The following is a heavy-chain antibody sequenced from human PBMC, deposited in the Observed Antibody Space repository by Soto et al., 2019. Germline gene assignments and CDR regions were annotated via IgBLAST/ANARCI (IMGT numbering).Heavy chain of an antibody. CDR2: IWYDGSNK. CDR1: GFTFSSYG. CDR3: ARDGGYYYDYYYGMDV. J-gene: IGHJ6*02. D-gene: IGHD3-22*01. Sequence: QVQLVESGGGVVQPGRSLRLSCAASGFTFSSYGMHWVRQAPGKGLEWVAVIWYDGSNKYYADSVKGRFTISRDNSKNTLYLEMNSVRAEDTAVYYCARDGGYYYDYYYGMDVWGQGTTVTVSS. V-gene: IGHV3-33*01.